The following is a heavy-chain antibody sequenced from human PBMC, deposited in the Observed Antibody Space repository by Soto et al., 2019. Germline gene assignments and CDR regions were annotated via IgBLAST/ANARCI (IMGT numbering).Heavy chain of an antibody. CDR2: IYYSGST. V-gene: IGHV4-39*01. CDR3: ARQGGDY. J-gene: IGHJ4*02. D-gene: IGHD3-16*01. Sequence: PSETLSLTCTVSGVSISSSSYYWGWIRQPPGKGLEWIGSIYYSGSTYYNPSLKSRVTISVDTSKNQFSLKLSSVTAADTAVYYCARQGGDYWGQGTLVTVSS. CDR1: GVSISSSSYY.